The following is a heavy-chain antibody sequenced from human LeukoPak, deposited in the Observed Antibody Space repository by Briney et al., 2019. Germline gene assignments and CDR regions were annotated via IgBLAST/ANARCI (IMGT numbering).Heavy chain of an antibody. Sequence: GGSLRLSCAVSGFRFSNYWMTWVRQAPGKGLEWVANIKHDGSGPSYLDSVKGRFTISRDNARNLLSLQMSSLRAEDTAVYYCARVREITVSGTDYFDYWGQGTLVTVSS. V-gene: IGHV3-7*01. CDR3: ARVREITVSGTDYFDY. CDR1: GFRFSNYW. D-gene: IGHD6-19*01. CDR2: IKHDGSGP. J-gene: IGHJ4*02.